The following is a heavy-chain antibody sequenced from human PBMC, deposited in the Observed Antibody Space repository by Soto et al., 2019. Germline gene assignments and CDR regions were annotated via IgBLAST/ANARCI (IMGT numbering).Heavy chain of an antibody. V-gene: IGHV3-23*01. D-gene: IGHD3-10*01. CDR1: GFTFSSYA. Sequence: GGSLRLSCAASGFTFSSYAMSWVRQAPGKGLEWVSAISGSGGSTYYADSVKGRFTISRDNSKNTLYLQMNSLRAEDTAVYSYANDRGLWFGELPFDPWGQGTLVTVSS. CDR2: ISGSGGST. CDR3: ANDRGLWFGELPFDP. J-gene: IGHJ5*02.